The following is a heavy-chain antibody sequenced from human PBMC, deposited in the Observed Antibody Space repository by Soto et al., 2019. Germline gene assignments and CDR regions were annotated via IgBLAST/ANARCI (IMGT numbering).Heavy chain of an antibody. Sequence: PSETLSLTCAVYGGSFSGYYWSWIRQPPGKGLEWIGEINHSGSTNYNPSLKSRVTISVDTSKNQFSLKLSSVTAADTAVYYCARFGGVRTELTGTEWGQGTLVTVSS. V-gene: IGHV4-34*01. D-gene: IGHD1-7*01. J-gene: IGHJ4*02. CDR1: GGSFSGYY. CDR3: ARFGGVRTELTGTE. CDR2: INHSGST.